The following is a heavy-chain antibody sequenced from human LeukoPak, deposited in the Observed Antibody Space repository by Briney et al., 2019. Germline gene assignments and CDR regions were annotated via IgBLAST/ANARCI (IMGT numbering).Heavy chain of an antibody. CDR3: AKRAIQPPGTDY. D-gene: IGHD2-2*02. Sequence: GGSLRLSCAASGFTFSSSVMRWVRQAPGRGLEWVSSISGSGDSTYYADSVKGRFTISRDNSKNTLYLQMNNLRVEDTAIYYCAKRAIQPPGTDYWGQGALVTVSS. CDR1: GFTFSSSV. V-gene: IGHV3-23*01. J-gene: IGHJ4*02. CDR2: ISGSGDST.